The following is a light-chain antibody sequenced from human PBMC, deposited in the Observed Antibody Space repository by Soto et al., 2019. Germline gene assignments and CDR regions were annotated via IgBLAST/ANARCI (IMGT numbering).Light chain of an antibody. V-gene: IGLV1-51*01. CDR2: DSN. CDR1: SSNIGNNY. Sequence: QSVLTQPPSVSAAPGQKVTISCSGSSSNIGNNYVSWYQQLPGTAPKLLIYDSNKRPSGIPDRFSGSKSGTSATLGITGLQTGDEAGYYCGTWDNSLSALVFGGGTKLTVL. CDR3: GTWDNSLSALV. J-gene: IGLJ2*01.